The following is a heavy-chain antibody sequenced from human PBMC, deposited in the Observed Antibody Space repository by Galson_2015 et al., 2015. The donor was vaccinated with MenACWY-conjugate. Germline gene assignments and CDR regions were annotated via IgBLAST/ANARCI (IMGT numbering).Heavy chain of an antibody. CDR1: GYSFTTYW. CDR2: ISPGDSNT. Sequence: QSGAEVKKPGESLTISCTTTGYSFTTYWIAWVRQMPAKGLEWMGLISPGDSNTRYSPSFQGQVTISADKSINTAYLQWSSLRASDTAMYYCARHPPGGRGMDVWGQGTTVTVSS. J-gene: IGHJ6*02. V-gene: IGHV5-51*01. D-gene: IGHD1-26*01. CDR3: ARHPPGGRGMDV.